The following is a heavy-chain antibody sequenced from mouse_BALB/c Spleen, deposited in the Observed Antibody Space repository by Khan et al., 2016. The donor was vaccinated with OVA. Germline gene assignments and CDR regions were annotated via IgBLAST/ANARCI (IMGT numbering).Heavy chain of an antibody. CDR3: ATLYFYGSRVYLDY. D-gene: IGHD1-1*01. CDR2: ISSGGNYT. J-gene: IGHJ2*01. Sequence: EVELVESGGDLVKPGGSLKLSCAASGFTFSSYGMSWVRQTPDKRLEWVATISSGGNYTYYTDSVKGRFTISRDNAKNTLYLQLSSLKSKDTAMYFCATLYFYGSRVYLDYWGQGTTLTVSS. CDR1: GFTFSSYG. V-gene: IGHV5-6*01.